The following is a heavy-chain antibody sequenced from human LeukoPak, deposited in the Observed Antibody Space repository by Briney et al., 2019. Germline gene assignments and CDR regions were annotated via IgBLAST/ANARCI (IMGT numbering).Heavy chain of an antibody. V-gene: IGHV1-69*13. CDR3: ARNLRFLEWLLDY. CDR1: GGTFSSYA. CDR2: ITPIFGTA. Sequence: SVKVSCKASGGTFSSYAISWVRQAPGQGLEWMGGITPIFGTANYAQKFQGRVTITADESTSTAYMELSSLRSEDTAVYYCARNLRFLEWLLDYWGQGTLVTVSS. J-gene: IGHJ4*02. D-gene: IGHD3-3*01.